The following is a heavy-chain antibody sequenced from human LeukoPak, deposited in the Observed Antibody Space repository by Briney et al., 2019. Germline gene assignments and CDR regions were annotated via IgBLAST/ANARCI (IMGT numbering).Heavy chain of an antibody. J-gene: IGHJ6*03. CDR3: ARETRADYGYSGYYYYMDV. CDR1: GGSISSNGYY. Sequence: PSETLSLTCTVSGGSISSNGYYWAWFRQPPGKSLEWIGSIYYSGGTYYNPSLKSRVTMSVDTSKNQFSLKLSSVTAADTAVYYCARETRADYGYSGYYYYMDVWGKGTTVTISS. CDR2: IYYSGGT. V-gene: IGHV4-39*07. D-gene: IGHD5-18*01.